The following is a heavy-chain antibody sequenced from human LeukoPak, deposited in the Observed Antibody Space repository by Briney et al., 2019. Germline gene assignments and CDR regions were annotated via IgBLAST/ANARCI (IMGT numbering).Heavy chain of an antibody. CDR3: ARHPDYMDY. J-gene: IGHJ4*02. D-gene: IGHD5-12*01. CDR2: IYLSGIP. V-gene: IGHV4-39*01. Sequence: ETLSLTCTVSGGSISSSSYYWCWIPKPPGKGLEWIGVIYLSGIPHYNPSLKSRVTISVDTSKNQFSLKLSSVTAADTAVYYCARHPDYMDYWGQGTLVTVCS. CDR1: GGSISSSSYY.